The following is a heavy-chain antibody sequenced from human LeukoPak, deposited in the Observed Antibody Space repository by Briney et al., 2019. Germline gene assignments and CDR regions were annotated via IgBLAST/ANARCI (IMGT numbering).Heavy chain of an antibody. CDR1: GDSVSSNSAA. Sequence: SQTLSLTCAISGDSVSSNSAAWNCIRQSPSRGLEWLGRTYYRSKWYNDYAVSVKSRITINPDTSKNQFSLQLNSVTPEDTAVYYCAREGWYSSGWYPPYYFDYWGQGTLVTVSS. J-gene: IGHJ4*02. CDR3: AREGWYSSGWYPPYYFDY. CDR2: TYYRSKWYN. D-gene: IGHD6-19*01. V-gene: IGHV6-1*01.